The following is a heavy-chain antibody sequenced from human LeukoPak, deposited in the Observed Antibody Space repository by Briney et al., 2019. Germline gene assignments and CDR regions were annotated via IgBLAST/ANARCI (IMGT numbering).Heavy chain of an antibody. Sequence: PGGSLRLSCAASGVTFSSFAMTWVRQAPGKRLEWVSLISASGSPTYYADSVKGRFTISRDNSKNTLYLQMNSLRADDTAVYYCAKGRGSCPCYFDYWGQGTLVTVSS. CDR2: ISASGSPT. V-gene: IGHV3-23*01. CDR3: AKGRGSCPCYFDY. D-gene: IGHD2-15*01. J-gene: IGHJ4*02. CDR1: GVTFSSFA.